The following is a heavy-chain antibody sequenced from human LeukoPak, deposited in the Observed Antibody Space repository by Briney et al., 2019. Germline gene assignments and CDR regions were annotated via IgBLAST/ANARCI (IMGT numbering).Heavy chain of an antibody. Sequence: GASVKVSCKASGYTFTGYYMHWVRQAPGQGLEWMGWINPNSGGTNYAQKFQGRVTMTRDTSISTAHMELSRLRSDDTAVYYCARDSPPYCSSTSCVFDPWGQGTLSPSPQ. CDR2: INPNSGGT. CDR3: ARDSPPYCSSTSCVFDP. V-gene: IGHV1-2*02. J-gene: IGHJ5*02. D-gene: IGHD2-2*01. CDR1: GYTFTGYY.